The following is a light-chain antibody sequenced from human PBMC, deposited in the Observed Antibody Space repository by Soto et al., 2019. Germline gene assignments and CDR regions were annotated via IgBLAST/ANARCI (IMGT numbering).Light chain of an antibody. CDR1: QSVSSN. CDR3: QQYNNWPPGT. CDR2: GAS. Sequence: EIVMTQSPATLSVSPGERATLSCRASQSVSSNLAWYQQKPGQAPRLVIYGASTRATGIPARFSGSGSGTEFTLTISSLQAEDFAVYYCQQYNNWPPGTCGPRTKVDIK. V-gene: IGKV3-15*01. J-gene: IGKJ3*01.